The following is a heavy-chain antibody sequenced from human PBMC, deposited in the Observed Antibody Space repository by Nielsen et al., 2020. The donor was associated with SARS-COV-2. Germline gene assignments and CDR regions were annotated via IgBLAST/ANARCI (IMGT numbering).Heavy chain of an antibody. V-gene: IGHV3-21*01. D-gene: IGHD2-2*02. J-gene: IGHJ6*04. CDR3: ARIIIQCSSTHCYTLGGMDV. CDR1: GFNFSGHS. Sequence: GGSLRLSCAASGFNFSGHSMSWVRQAPGKGLEWVSSLSGSSRYIYYADSLQGRFTISRDNAQNSLFLQMNSLRAEDTAVYYCARIIIQCSSTHCYTLGGMDVWGKETTVTVSS. CDR2: LSGSSRYI.